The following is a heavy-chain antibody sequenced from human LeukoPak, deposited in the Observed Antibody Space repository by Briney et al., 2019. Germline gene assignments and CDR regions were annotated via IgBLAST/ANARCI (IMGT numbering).Heavy chain of an antibody. J-gene: IGHJ5*02. V-gene: IGHV4-4*07. CDR2: IYPSGST. CDR3: AATAAGPLWLDP. Sequence: TPSETLSLTCTVSGGSISSYYWSWLRQPAGKGLERIGRIYPSGSTVYNPSLESRVTFSLHTSQSQISLKLTSVTAADTAVYYCAATAAGPLWLDPWGQGTLVTVSS. CDR1: GGSISSYY. D-gene: IGHD6-13*01.